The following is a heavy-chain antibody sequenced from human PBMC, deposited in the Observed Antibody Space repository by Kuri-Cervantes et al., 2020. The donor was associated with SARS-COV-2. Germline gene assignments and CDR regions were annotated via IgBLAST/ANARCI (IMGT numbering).Heavy chain of an antibody. D-gene: IGHD3-10*01. CDR2: ISGSGGST. CDR1: GFTFSIYA. J-gene: IGHJ4*02. CDR3: AKHAMVRGVIITKAGDTDH. V-gene: IGHV3-23*01. Sequence: GESLKISCAPSGFTFSIYAMSWVRQAPGKGLEWVSAISGSGGSTYYADSVKGRFTISRDNSKNTLYLQMNSLRAEDTAVYYCAKHAMVRGVIITKAGDTDHWGQGTLVTVSS.